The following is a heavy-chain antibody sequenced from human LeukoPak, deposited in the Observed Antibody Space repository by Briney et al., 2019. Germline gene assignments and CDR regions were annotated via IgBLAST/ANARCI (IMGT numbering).Heavy chain of an antibody. CDR3: ARHRNSQTSEAGEN. D-gene: IGHD3-16*01. Sequence: GASVKVSCKASGYTVAAYYIHWVRQAPGQGLEWMGWINPNTGGPYYPQKFQGKVTMTWDSSVNTAYMELTSVTSDDTAIYYCARHRNSQTSEAGENWGERTLVTVSS. J-gene: IGHJ4*02. V-gene: IGHV1-2*02. CDR1: GYTVAAYY. CDR2: INPNTGGP.